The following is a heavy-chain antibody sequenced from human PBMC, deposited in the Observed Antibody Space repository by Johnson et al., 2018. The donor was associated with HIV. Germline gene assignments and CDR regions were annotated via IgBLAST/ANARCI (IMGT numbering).Heavy chain of an antibody. CDR2: IRYDGSNK. V-gene: IGHV3-30*04. J-gene: IGHJ3*02. CDR1: GFTFSSYA. CDR3: ARLPSGYSRDEFNI. D-gene: IGHD6-13*01. Sequence: QVQLVESGGGVVQPGRSLRLSCAASGFTFSSYAMHWVRQAPGKGLEWVAFIRYDGSNKYYAESVKGRFTISRDNSKNTLYVQMNSLRAEDTAVYFCARLPSGYSRDEFNIWGQGTMVTVSS.